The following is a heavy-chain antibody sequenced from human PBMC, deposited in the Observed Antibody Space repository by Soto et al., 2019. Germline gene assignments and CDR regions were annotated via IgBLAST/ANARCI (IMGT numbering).Heavy chain of an antibody. D-gene: IGHD5-12*01. CDR3: AKQGGYDHILGVVYAFDI. Sequence: GGSLRLSCAASGFTFSSYGMHWVRQAPGKGLEWVAVISYDGSNKYYADSVKGRFTISRDNSKNTLYLQMNSLRAEDTAVYYCAKQGGYDHILGVVYAFDIWGQGTMVTVSS. J-gene: IGHJ3*02. CDR2: ISYDGSNK. CDR1: GFTFSSYG. V-gene: IGHV3-30*18.